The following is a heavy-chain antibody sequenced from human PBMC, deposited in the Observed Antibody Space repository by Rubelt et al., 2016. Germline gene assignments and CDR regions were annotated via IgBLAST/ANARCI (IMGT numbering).Heavy chain of an antibody. CDR2: GGST. Sequence: GGSTYYADSVKGRFTISRDNSKNTLYLQMNSLRAEDTAVYYCAKSLGAPSFAFDLWGQGTMVTVSS. D-gene: IGHD3-16*01. V-gene: IGHV3-23*01. CDR3: AKSLGAPSFAFDL. J-gene: IGHJ3*01.